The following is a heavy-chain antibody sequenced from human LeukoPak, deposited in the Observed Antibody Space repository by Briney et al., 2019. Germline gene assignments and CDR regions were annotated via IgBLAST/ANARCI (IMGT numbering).Heavy chain of an antibody. CDR2: ISGSGGST. CDR1: GFTFSSYE. CDR3: AKSSGSHFDY. D-gene: IGHD1-26*01. Sequence: GGSLRLSCAASGFTFSSYEVSWVRQAPGKGLEWVSAISGSGGSTYYADSVKGRFTISRDNSKNTLYLQMNSLRAEDTAVYYCAKSSGSHFDYWGQGTLVTVSS. V-gene: IGHV3-23*01. J-gene: IGHJ4*02.